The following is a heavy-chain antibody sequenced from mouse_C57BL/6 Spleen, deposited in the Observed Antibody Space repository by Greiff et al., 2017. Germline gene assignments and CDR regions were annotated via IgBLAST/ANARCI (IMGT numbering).Heavy chain of an antibody. V-gene: IGHV1-82*01. CDR2: IYPGDGDT. J-gene: IGHJ3*01. CDR3: ARHPGAY. CDR1: GYAFSSSW. Sequence: VKLMESGPELVKPGASVKISCKASGYAFSSSWMNWVKQRPGKGLEWIGRIYPGDGDTNYNGKFKGKATLTADKSSSTAYMQLSSLTSEDSAVYFCARHPGAYWGQGTLVTVSA.